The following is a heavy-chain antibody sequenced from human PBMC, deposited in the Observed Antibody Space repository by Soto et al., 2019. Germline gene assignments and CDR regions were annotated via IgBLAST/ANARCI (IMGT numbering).Heavy chain of an antibody. CDR2: IYNSGTT. Sequence: TLSLTCTVSGGSITRGGYYWSWIRQHPGKGLEWIGYIYNSGTTYYNPSLKSRVTISVDTSKNQFSLKLNSVTAADTAVYYCARESAGSGKNNWFDPWGQGTLVTVSS. CDR1: GGSITRGGYY. J-gene: IGHJ5*02. D-gene: IGHD3-10*01. CDR3: ARESAGSGKNNWFDP. V-gene: IGHV4-31*03.